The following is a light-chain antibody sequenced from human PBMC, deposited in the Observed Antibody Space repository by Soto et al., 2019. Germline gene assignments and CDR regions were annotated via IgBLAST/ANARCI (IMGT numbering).Light chain of an antibody. V-gene: IGKV1-39*01. CDR2: AAS. J-gene: IGKJ1*01. Sequence: IQMDQYPSSLSEYVGHRGTLTCLASQSISTYLNWYQQKPGKAPKXXSYAASSLESGVPSRFTGSGSGTDFTLTISSLQPEDFETYFCHQTYITPWMFGQGTKVDIK. CDR3: HQTYITPWM. CDR1: QSISTY.